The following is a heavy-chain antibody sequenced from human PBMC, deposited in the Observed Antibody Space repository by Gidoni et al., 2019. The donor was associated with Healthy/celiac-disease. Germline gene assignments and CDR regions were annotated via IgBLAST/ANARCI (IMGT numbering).Heavy chain of an antibody. CDR2: ISSSSSYI. CDR3: AREVGTLLWFGEPRRPPWFDP. D-gene: IGHD3-10*01. Sequence: EVQLLESGGGLVKPGGSLRLSCAASGFTFSSYSMNWVRQAPGKGLEWVSSISSSSSYIYYADSVKGRFTISRDNAKNSLYLQMNSLRAEDTAVYYCAREVGTLLWFGEPRRPPWFDPWGQGTLVTVSS. V-gene: IGHV3-21*01. CDR1: GFTFSSYS. J-gene: IGHJ5*02.